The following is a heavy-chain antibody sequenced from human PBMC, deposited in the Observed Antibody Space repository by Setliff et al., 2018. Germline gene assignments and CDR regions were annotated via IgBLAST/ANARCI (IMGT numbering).Heavy chain of an antibody. V-gene: IGHV4-39*07. D-gene: IGHD5-18*01. CDR3: AKDVGDGYGVDAYASGGFDV. CDR2: IYYRGDT. Sequence: SSETLSLTCTVSGASLSSGTYYWGWIRQPPGKGLEWIGRIYYRGDTYYNASLKGRLTISVDTAQNQFSLKLSSVTAADTAVYYCAKDVGDGYGVDAYASGGFDVWGQGTLVTVSS. CDR1: GASLSSGTYY. J-gene: IGHJ3*01.